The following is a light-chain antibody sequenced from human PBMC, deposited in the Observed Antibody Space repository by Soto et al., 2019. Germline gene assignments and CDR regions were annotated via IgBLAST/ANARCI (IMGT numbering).Light chain of an antibody. J-gene: IGKJ1*01. CDR2: GAS. Sequence: EIVMTQSPASLSVXPGEISTLSCRASQSVSSNLAWYQQKPGQAPRLLIYGASTRATGIPARFSGSGSGTEFTLTISSLQSEDFAVYYCQQYNNWPRTFGQGTKVDIK. CDR3: QQYNNWPRT. CDR1: QSVSSN. V-gene: IGKV3D-15*01.